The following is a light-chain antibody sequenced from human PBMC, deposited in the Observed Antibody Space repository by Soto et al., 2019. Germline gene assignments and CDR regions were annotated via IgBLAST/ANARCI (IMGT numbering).Light chain of an antibody. CDR2: DAS. CDR1: QSVSSY. Sequence: EIVLTQSPANLSLSPGERATLSCRASQSVSSYLAWYHKKPGQAPRILIYDASNRATGIPARFSGSGSGTDFNLTISSLETEDFAVYYCQQRSNWPITFGQGTRLEIK. CDR3: QQRSNWPIT. J-gene: IGKJ5*01. V-gene: IGKV3-11*01.